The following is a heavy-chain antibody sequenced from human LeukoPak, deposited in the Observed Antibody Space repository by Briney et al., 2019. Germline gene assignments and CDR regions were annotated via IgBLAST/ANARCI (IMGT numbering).Heavy chain of an antibody. CDR3: ARGSLVVTAIRGAFDI. D-gene: IGHD2-21*02. V-gene: IGHV1-46*01. CDR2: INPSGGST. Sequence: ASVTVSCKASGYTFTSYYMHWVRQAPGQGLEWMGVINPSGGSTNYAQKFQGRVTMTRDMSTSTVYMELSSLRSEDTAVYYCARGSLVVTAIRGAFDIWGQGTMVTVSS. CDR1: GYTFTSYY. J-gene: IGHJ3*02.